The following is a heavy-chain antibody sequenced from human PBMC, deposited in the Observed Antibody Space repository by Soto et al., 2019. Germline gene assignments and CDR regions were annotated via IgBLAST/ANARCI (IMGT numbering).Heavy chain of an antibody. V-gene: IGHV1-58*01. D-gene: IGHD3-22*01. CDR3: AAVHYYDSSGYYVEDY. Sequence: GXSVKVSCKASGFTFTSSAVQWVRQARGQRLEWIGWIVVGSGNTNYAQKFQERVTITRDMSTSTAYMELSSLRSEDTAVYYCAAVHYYDSSGYYVEDYWGQGTLVTVSS. J-gene: IGHJ4*02. CDR2: IVVGSGNT. CDR1: GFTFTSSA.